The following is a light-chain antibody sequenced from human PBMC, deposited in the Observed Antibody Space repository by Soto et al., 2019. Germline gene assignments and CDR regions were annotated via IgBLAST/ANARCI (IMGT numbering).Light chain of an antibody. CDR3: QQSFSTPT. J-gene: IGKJ5*01. CDR1: QRINIY. CDR2: SAS. V-gene: IGKV1-39*01. Sequence: DIQMTQSPSSLSTSIRDRFTITCRASQRINIYLNWYRQKPGKAPELLIYSASNLQSGVPSRFGGSGSGTDFTLTISGLQSEDFATYYCQQSFSTPTFGQGTRLE.